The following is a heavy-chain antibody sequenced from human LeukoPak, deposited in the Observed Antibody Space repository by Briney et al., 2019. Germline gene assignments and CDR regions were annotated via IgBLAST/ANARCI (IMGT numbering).Heavy chain of an antibody. CDR2: ISGSGGST. D-gene: IGHD2-2*02. CDR1: GFTFSSYA. CDR3: TGYNCSSTRCYTGGFDY. Sequence: GGSLRLSCAASGFTFSSYAMSWVRQAPGKGLEWVSGISGSGGSTDYADSVKGRFTISRDNSKNTLYLQMNSLRAEDTAVFYCTGYNCSSTRCYTGGFDYWGQGTLVTVSS. J-gene: IGHJ4*02. V-gene: IGHV3-23*01.